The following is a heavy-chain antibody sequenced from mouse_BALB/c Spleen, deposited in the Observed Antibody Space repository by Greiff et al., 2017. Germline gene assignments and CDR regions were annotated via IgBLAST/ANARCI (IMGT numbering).Heavy chain of an antibody. CDR2: IHYSGST. CDR3: ARPFDY. CDR1: GYSITSGYS. Sequence: VQLKQSGPDLVKPSQSLSLTCTVTGYSITSGYSWHWIRRFPGNKLEWMGYIHYSGSTNYNPSLKSRISITRDTSKNQFFLQLKSVTTEDTATYYCARPFDYWGQGTTLTVSS. V-gene: IGHV3-1*02. J-gene: IGHJ2*01.